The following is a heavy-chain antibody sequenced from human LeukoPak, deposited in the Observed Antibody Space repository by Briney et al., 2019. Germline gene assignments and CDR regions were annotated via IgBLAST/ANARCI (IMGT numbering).Heavy chain of an antibody. J-gene: IGHJ4*02. CDR2: IYHSGST. V-gene: IGHV4-38-2*01. CDR1: GFSISSGYY. Sequence: LGTPFLTCPGSGFSISSGYYWGWVRQPPGKGLEWIGSIYHSGSTYYNPSLKSRVTISVDTSKNQFSLKLSSVTAADTAVYYCASIKIWGQGTLVTVSS. CDR3: ASIKI.